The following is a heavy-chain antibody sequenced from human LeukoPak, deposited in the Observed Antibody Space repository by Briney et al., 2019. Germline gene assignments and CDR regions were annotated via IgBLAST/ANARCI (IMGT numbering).Heavy chain of an antibody. J-gene: IGHJ5*02. CDR3: ARGISGSSSSSNWFDP. D-gene: IGHD6-6*01. Sequence: SETLSLTCAVYGGSFSGYYWSWIRQPPGKGLEWIGEINHSGSTNYSPSLKSRVTISVDTSKNQFSLKLSSVTAADTAVYYCARGISGSSSSSNWFDPWGQGTLVTVSS. V-gene: IGHV4-34*01. CDR2: INHSGST. CDR1: GGSFSGYY.